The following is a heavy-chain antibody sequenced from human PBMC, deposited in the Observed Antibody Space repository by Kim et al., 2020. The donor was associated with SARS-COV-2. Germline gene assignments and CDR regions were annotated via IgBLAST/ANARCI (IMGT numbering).Heavy chain of an antibody. J-gene: IGHJ3*02. CDR3: ARVYSSGYSSAFDI. Sequence: ASVKVSCKASGYTFTGYYMHWVRQAPGQGLEWMGRINPNSGGTNYAQKFQGRVTMTRDTSISTAYMELSRLRSDDTAVYYCARVYSSGYSSAFDIWGQGTMVTVSS. D-gene: IGHD3-22*01. V-gene: IGHV1-2*06. CDR2: INPNSGGT. CDR1: GYTFTGYY.